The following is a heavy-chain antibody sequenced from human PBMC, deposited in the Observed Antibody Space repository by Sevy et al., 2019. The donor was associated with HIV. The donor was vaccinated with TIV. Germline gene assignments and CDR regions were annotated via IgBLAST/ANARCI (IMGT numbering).Heavy chain of an antibody. Sequence: GESLKISCAASGFSFTSYEINWVRQAPGKGLEWVSYISSRGTTIYYADSVKGRFTISRDNAKNTLILQMNSLRADDTAVNYCARTGIGISGLTGAMDVWGQGTTVTVSS. J-gene: IGHJ6*02. CDR3: ARTGIGISGLTGAMDV. D-gene: IGHD2-15*01. CDR1: GFSFTSYE. V-gene: IGHV3-48*03. CDR2: ISSRGTTI.